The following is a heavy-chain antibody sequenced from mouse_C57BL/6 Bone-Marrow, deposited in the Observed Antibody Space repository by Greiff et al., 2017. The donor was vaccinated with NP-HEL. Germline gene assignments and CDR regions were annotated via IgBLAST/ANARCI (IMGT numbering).Heavy chain of an antibody. CDR2: IDPENGDT. J-gene: IGHJ1*03. CDR3: TTPYYYGSSCWYFDV. V-gene: IGHV14-4*01. Sequence: VQLQQSGAELVRPGASVKLSCTASGFNIKDDYMHWVKQRPEQGLEWIGWIDPENGDTEYASKFQGKATITADTSSNTAYLQLSSLTSEDTAVYYCTTPYYYGSSCWYFDVWGTGTTVTVSS. D-gene: IGHD1-1*01. CDR1: GFNIKDDY.